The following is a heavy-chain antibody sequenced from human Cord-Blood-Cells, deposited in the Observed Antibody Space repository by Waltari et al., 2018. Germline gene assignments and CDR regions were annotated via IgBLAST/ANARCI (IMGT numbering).Heavy chain of an antibody. Sequence: EVQLVESGGGLIQPGGSLRLSCAASGFTVSSNYMSWVGQAPGKGVEWVSVIYSGGSTYYADSVKGRFTISRDNSKNTLYLQMNSLRAEDTAVYYCARDSPYDSSGYYSDYWGQGTLVTVSS. J-gene: IGHJ4*02. CDR1: GFTVSSNY. D-gene: IGHD3-22*01. CDR2: IYSGGST. V-gene: IGHV3-53*01. CDR3: ARDSPYDSSGYYSDY.